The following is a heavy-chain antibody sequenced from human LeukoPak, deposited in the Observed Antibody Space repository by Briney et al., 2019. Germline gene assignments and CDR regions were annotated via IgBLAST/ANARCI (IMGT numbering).Heavy chain of an antibody. J-gene: IGHJ3*02. Sequence: GGSLRLSCAASGLTFSTYWMHWVRQAPGKGLVWVSRINSDGSSTSYADSVKGRFTISRDNSKNTLYLQMNSLRAEDTAVYYCARDGRSSRAFDIWGQGTMVTVSS. CDR2: INSDGSST. CDR3: ARDGRSSRAFDI. CDR1: GLTFSTYW. V-gene: IGHV3-74*01. D-gene: IGHD6-13*01.